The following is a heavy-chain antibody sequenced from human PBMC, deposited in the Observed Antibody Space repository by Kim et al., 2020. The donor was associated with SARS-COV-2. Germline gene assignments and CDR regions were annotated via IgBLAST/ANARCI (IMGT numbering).Heavy chain of an antibody. CDR3: ARGGSSSWYSNYYYYYGRDV. J-gene: IGHJ6*02. D-gene: IGHD6-13*01. V-gene: IGHV6-1*01. CDR1: GDSVSSNSAA. CDR2: TYYRSKWYN. Sequence: SQTLSLTCAISGDSVSSNSAAWNWIRQSPSRGLEWLGRTYYRSKWYNDYAVSVKSRITINPDTSKNQFSLQLNSVTPEDTAVYYCARGGSSSWYSNYYYYYGRDVWGQGTTVTVSS.